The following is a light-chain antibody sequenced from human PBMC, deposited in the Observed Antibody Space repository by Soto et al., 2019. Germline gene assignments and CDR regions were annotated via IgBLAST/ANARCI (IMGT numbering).Light chain of an antibody. Sequence: QPVLTQPPSASGAPGQRVTVSCSGSTSNIGTNTVNWYRQLPGTAPTLLIYTNNQRPSGVPDRFSGSKSGTSASLAISGLQSEDEADYYCAAWDGSLNAVLFGGGTQLTVL. CDR3: AAWDGSLNAVL. CDR2: TNN. J-gene: IGLJ2*01. CDR1: TSNIGTNT. V-gene: IGLV1-44*01.